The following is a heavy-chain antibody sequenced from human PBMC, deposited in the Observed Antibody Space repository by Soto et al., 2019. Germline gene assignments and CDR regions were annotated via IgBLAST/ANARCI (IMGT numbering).Heavy chain of an antibody. J-gene: IGHJ4*02. CDR2: ISYDGGSK. D-gene: IGHD3-22*01. Sequence: QVQLVKSGGGVVQPGKSLRLSCAASGFTFSTYGIHWVRQAPGKGLEWVALISYDGGSKYYGDSVKGRFIISRDNSHNTVSLQMNSLRADDTAVYFCAKEQLAMTVVVADYFDSWGQGTLVTVSS. CDR3: AKEQLAMTVVVADYFDS. CDR1: GFTFSTYG. V-gene: IGHV3-30*18.